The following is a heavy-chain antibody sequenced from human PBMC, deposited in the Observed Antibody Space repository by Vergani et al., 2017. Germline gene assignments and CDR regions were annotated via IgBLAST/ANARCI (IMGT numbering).Heavy chain of an antibody. Sequence: EVQLLESGGGLVQPGGSLRLSCAASGFTFSSYAMSWVRQAPGKGLEWVSAISGSGGSTYYADSVKGRFTISRDNSKNTLYLQMNSLRAEDTAVYYCAKSEGPLRCLEWLSNEVDWFDPWGQGTLVTVSS. CDR1: GFTFSSYA. J-gene: IGHJ5*02. CDR3: AKSEGPLRCLEWLSNEVDWFDP. CDR2: ISGSGGST. D-gene: IGHD3-3*01. V-gene: IGHV3-23*01.